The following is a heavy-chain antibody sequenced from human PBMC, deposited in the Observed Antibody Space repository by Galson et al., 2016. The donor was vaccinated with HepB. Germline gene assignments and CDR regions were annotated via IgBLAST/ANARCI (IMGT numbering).Heavy chain of an antibody. CDR3: TKVRDGGMFDR. Sequence: ETLSPTCTVSGAAINDYYWGWIRQSPGKGREWNGYVFHDGSTDYNPSLNGPATMSLDTSRNQFSLRLNSVTAAYPAIYYCTKVRDGGMFDRWGQGILVTVSS. V-gene: IGHV4-59*01. CDR1: GAAINDYY. D-gene: IGHD5-24*01. CDR2: VFHDGST. J-gene: IGHJ5*02.